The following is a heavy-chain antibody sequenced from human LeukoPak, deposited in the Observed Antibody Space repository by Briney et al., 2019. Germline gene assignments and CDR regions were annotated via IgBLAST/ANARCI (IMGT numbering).Heavy chain of an antibody. CDR1: GLTFSNAW. Sequence: GGSLRLSCAASGLTFSNAWMSWVRQAPGKGLEWVANVKQDGSEKYYVDSVKGRFTISRDNAKNSLYLQMNSLRAEDTAVYYCARDERWLPRYWGQGTLVTVSS. D-gene: IGHD5-24*01. J-gene: IGHJ4*02. CDR3: ARDERWLPRY. CDR2: VKQDGSEK. V-gene: IGHV3-7*01.